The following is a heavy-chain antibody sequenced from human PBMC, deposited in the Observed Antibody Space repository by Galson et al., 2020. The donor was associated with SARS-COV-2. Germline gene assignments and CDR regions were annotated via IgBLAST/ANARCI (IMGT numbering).Heavy chain of an antibody. CDR2: ISAYNGNT. CDR1: GYTFTSYG. Sequence: ASVNVSCKASGYTFTSYGISWVRQAPGQGLEWMGWISAYNGNTNYAQKLQGRVTMTTNTSTSTAYMELRSLRSDDTAVYYCARDLGWFGELLSYFDYWGQGTLVTVSS. D-gene: IGHD3-10*01. CDR3: ARDLGWFGELLSYFDY. J-gene: IGHJ4*02. V-gene: IGHV1-18*01.